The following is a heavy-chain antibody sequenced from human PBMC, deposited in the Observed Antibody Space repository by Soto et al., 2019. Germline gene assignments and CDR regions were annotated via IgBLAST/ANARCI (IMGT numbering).Heavy chain of an antibody. V-gene: IGHV4-59*01. J-gene: IGHJ4*02. CDR2: IYYRGST. CDR1: GGSISSYY. D-gene: IGHD3-10*02. Sequence: QVQLQESGPGLVKPSETLSLTCTVSGGSISSYYWSWIRQPPGKGLEWIGYIYYRGSTNYNPSLKSRVTISVDTSKNQFSLKLSSVTAADTAVYYCARDMYGLPYYWGQGTLVTVSS. CDR3: ARDMYGLPYY.